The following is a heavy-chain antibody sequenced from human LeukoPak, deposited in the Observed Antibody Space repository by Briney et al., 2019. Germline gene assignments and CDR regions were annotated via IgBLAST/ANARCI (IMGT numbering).Heavy chain of an antibody. CDR3: ARHLSLDAFDI. CDR1: GGSISSYY. Sequence: SETLSLTCTVSGGSISSYYWSWIRQPPGKGLEWIGSIYYSGSTYYNPSLKSRVTISVDTSKNQFSLKLSSVTAADTAVCYCARHLSLDAFDIWGQGTMVTVSS. V-gene: IGHV4-59*05. D-gene: IGHD3-3*02. CDR2: IYYSGST. J-gene: IGHJ3*02.